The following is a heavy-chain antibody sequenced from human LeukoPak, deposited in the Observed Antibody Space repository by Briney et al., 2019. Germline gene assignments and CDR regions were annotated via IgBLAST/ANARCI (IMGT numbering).Heavy chain of an antibody. CDR1: GGSIRSVSYY. J-gene: IGHJ4*02. D-gene: IGHD3-10*01. V-gene: IGHV4-61*02. CDR2: MFTPGTI. CDR3: ARLSGRDYYFDY. Sequence: SETLSLTCTVTGGSIRSVSYYWSWIRQPAGKGLEWIGRMFTPGTINYNPSLKSRVTISLDTSKNQFSLKLSSVTAADTAVYYCARLSGRDYYFDYWGQGTLVTVSS.